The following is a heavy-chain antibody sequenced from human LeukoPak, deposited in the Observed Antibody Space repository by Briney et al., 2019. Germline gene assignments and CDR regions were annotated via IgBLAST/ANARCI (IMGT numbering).Heavy chain of an antibody. J-gene: IGHJ4*02. V-gene: IGHV1-2*02. CDR2: INPNSGGT. CDR3: ARVRGYSYGRHFDY. D-gene: IGHD5-18*01. CDR1: GYTFTGYY. Sequence: ASVKVSCKASGYTFTGYYMHWVRQAPGQGLEWMGWINPNSGGTNYAQKFQGRVTMTRDTSISTAYMELSRLRSDDTAVYYCARVRGYSYGRHFDYWGQGTLVTVSS.